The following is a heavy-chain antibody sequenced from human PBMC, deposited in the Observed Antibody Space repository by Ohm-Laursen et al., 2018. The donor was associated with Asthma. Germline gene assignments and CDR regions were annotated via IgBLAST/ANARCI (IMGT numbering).Heavy chain of an antibody. CDR1: GGSISSSSYY. V-gene: IGHV4-39*01. Sequence: GTLSLTCTVSGGSISSSSYYWGWIRQPPGKGLEWIGSIYYSGSTYYNPSLKSRVTISVDTSKNQFSLKLSSVTAADTAVYYCAGSFYGDLRGHWFDPWGQGTLVAVSS. CDR2: IYYSGST. D-gene: IGHD4-17*01. CDR3: AGSFYGDLRGHWFDP. J-gene: IGHJ5*02.